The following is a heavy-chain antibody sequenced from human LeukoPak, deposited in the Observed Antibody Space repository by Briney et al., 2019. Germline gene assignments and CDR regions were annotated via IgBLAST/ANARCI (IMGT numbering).Heavy chain of an antibody. Sequence: GESLKISCKGSGYSFTDYWIAWVRQMPGKGLEWMGIIAPFDSDTRYSPSFQGQVIISSDKSISTAYLQWSSLQASDTAMYFCARSERVGATASFDSWGQGTLVTVSS. D-gene: IGHD1-26*01. J-gene: IGHJ4*02. CDR1: GYSFTDYW. V-gene: IGHV5-51*01. CDR3: ARSERVGATASFDS. CDR2: IAPFDSDT.